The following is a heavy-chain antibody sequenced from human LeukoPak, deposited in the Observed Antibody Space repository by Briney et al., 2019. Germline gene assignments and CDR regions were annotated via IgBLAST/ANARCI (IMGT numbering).Heavy chain of an antibody. CDR3: ARGGNSGWRTPNDDY. D-gene: IGHD6-19*01. Sequence: ASVKVSCKASGYTFTSYGISWVRQAPGQGLEWMGWSSAYNGDTNYAQKLQGRVTMTTDTSTSTAYMELRSLRSDDTAVYYCARGGNSGWRTPNDDYWGQGTLVTVSS. CDR1: GYTFTSYG. V-gene: IGHV1-18*01. CDR2: SSAYNGDT. J-gene: IGHJ4*02.